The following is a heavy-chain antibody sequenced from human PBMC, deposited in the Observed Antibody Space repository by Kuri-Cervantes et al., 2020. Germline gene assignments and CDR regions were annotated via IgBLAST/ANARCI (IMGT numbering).Heavy chain of an antibody. V-gene: IGHV4-39*02. CDR2: IYYSGST. Sequence: SETLSLTCTVSGGSISSSSYYWGWIRQPPGKGLEWVGSIYYSGSTYYNPSLKSRVTISVDTSKNQFSLKLSSVTAADTAVYYCARDLGDGYIRDSWGQGTLVTVSS. J-gene: IGHJ4*02. D-gene: IGHD5-24*01. CDR3: ARDLGDGYIRDS. CDR1: GGSISSSSYY.